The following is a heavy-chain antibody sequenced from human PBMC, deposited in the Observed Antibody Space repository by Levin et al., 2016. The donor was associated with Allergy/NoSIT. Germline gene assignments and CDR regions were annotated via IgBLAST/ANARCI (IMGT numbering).Heavy chain of an antibody. CDR2: IYYSGST. Sequence: WIRQPPGKGLEWIGYIYYSGSTYYNPSLKSRVTISVDTSKNQFSLKLSSVTAADTAVYYCARVRFRGTSGLDYWGQGTLVTVSS. CDR3: ARVRFRGTSGLDY. D-gene: IGHD3-16*01. V-gene: IGHV4-31*02. J-gene: IGHJ4*02.